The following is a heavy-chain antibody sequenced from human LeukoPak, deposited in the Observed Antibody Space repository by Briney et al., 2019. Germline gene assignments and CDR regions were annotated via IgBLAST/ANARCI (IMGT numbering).Heavy chain of an antibody. D-gene: IGHD6-19*01. J-gene: IGHJ4*02. Sequence: VKPSDTLSLTCTVSGGSTSSYYWSWIRQPPGKGLEWIGYIYYSGSTNYNPSLKSRLTISIDTSKNQFSLKLSSVTAADTAVYYCARHSGAGTGFVYWGQGTLVTVSS. CDR2: IYYSGST. V-gene: IGHV4-59*08. CDR3: ARHSGAGTGFVY. CDR1: GGSTSSYY.